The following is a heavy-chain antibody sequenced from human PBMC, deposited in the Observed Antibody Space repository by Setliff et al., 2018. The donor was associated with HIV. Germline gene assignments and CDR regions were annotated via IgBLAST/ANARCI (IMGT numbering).Heavy chain of an antibody. V-gene: IGHV4-4*02. D-gene: IGHD3-22*01. CDR2: IFHSGST. CDR1: GGSISDNNW. CDR3: ARGPNLLTHYYDSSGYAVGYSDH. J-gene: IGHJ4*02. Sequence: SETLSLTCAVSGGSISDNNWWSWVRQPPGKELEWIGEIFHSGSTNYNPSLKSRVTILVDKSKDQLSLRLSSVTAADTAVYYCARGPNLLTHYYDSSGYAVGYSDHWGQGTLVTVSS.